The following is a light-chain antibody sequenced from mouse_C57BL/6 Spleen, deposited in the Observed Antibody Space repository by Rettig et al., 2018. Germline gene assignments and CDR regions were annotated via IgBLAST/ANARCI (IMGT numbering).Light chain of an antibody. V-gene: IGKV12-46*01. CDR3: QHFWGIHMYT. CDR1: ENIYSN. CDR2: AAT. Sequence: DIQMTQSPASLSVSVGETVTITCRTSENIYSNLAWYQQKQGKSPQLLVYAATNLADGVPSRFSGSGSGTQYSLKINSLQSEDYGSYYCQHFWGIHMYTFGG. J-gene: IGKJ2*01.